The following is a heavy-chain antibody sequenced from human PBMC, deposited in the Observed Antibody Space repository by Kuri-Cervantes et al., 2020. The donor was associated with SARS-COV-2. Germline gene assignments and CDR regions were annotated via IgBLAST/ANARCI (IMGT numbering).Heavy chain of an antibody. Sequence: GESLKISCAASGFTFSSYAMSWVRQAPGKGLEWVSAISGSGGSTYYADSVKGRFTISRDNSKNTLYLQMNSLRAEDTAVYYCAKDGTGSGSYPRDWGQGTLVTVSS. V-gene: IGHV3-23*01. J-gene: IGHJ4*02. CDR3: AKDGTGSGSYPRD. D-gene: IGHD3-10*01. CDR2: ISGSGGST. CDR1: GFTFSSYA.